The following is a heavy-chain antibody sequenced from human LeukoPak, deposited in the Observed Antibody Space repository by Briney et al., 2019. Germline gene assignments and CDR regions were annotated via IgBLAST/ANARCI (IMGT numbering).Heavy chain of an antibody. J-gene: IGHJ4*02. CDR2: IKQDGSEK. CDR1: GFTFSSYA. CDR3: ARADGYSYGDDFDY. Sequence: GGSLRLSCAASGFTFSSYAMHWVRQAPGKGLEWVANIKQDGSEKYYVDSVKGRFTISRDNAKNSLYLQMNSLRAEDTAVYYCARADGYSYGDDFDYWGQGTLVTVSS. V-gene: IGHV3-7*05. D-gene: IGHD5-18*01.